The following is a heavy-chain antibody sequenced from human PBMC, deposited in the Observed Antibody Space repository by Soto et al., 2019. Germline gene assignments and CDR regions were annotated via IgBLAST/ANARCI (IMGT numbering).Heavy chain of an antibody. CDR3: ARRLYYDSSGFEEIGMDV. CDR2: IYYSGST. V-gene: IGHV4-39*01. Sequence: PSETLSLTCTVSGGSISSSSYYWGWIRQPPGKGLEWIGSIYYSGSTYYNPSLKSRVTISVDTSKNQFSLKLSSVTAADTAVYYCARRLYYDSSGFEEIGMDVWGQGTTVTVSS. J-gene: IGHJ6*02. D-gene: IGHD3-22*01. CDR1: GGSISSSSYY.